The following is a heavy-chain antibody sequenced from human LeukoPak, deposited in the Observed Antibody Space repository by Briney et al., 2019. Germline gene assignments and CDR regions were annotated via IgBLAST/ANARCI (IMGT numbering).Heavy chain of an antibody. CDR3: AEGRHDAFDI. CDR1: GGSISSGDYY. V-gene: IGHV4-30-4*02. CDR2: IFYSGST. Sequence: SETLSLTCTVSGGSISSGDYYWSWIRQPPGKGLEWIGYIFYSGSTYYKPSLKSRVTISVDTSKNQFSLKLSSVTAADTAVYYCAEGRHDAFDIWGQGTMVTVSS. J-gene: IGHJ3*02.